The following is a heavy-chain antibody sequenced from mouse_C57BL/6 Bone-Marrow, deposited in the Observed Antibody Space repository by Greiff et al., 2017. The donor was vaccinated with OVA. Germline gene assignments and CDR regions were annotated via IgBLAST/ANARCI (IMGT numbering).Heavy chain of an antibody. Sequence: VQLQQSVAELVRPGASVKLSCTASGYTITNTYMHWVKQRPEQGLEWIGRIDPANGNTNYTPKFQGKATITADTSSNTAYLQLSSLTSEDTAVYYCARGGSGYVWFAYWGQGTLVTVSA. J-gene: IGHJ3*01. CDR3: ARGGSGYVWFAY. CDR1: GYTITNTY. V-gene: IGHV14-3*01. D-gene: IGHD3-2*02. CDR2: IDPANGNT.